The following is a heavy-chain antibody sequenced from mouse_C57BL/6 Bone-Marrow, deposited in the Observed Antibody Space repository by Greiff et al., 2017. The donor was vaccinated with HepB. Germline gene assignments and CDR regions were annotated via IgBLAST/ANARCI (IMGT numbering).Heavy chain of an antibody. D-gene: IGHD2-5*01. J-gene: IGHJ4*01. CDR3: GAYYSNYDAMDY. Sequence: QVQLKESGPELVKPGASVKLSCKASGYTFTGYDINWVKQRPGQGLEWIGWIYPRDGSTKYNEKFKGKATLTIDTSPSTAYMELHSLTAEDTAVYFCGAYYSNYDAMDYWGQGTSVTVSS. CDR2: IYPRDGST. V-gene: IGHV1-85*01. CDR1: GYTFTGYD.